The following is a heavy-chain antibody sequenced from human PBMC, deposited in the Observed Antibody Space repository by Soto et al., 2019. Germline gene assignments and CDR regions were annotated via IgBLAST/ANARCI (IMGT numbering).Heavy chain of an antibody. Sequence: QVQLVQSGAEVQKPGSSVKVSCKASGGTFTSYSITWVRQAPGQGLEWMGRIIPVLGIVNYAQKFQGRVTITADKSTTTAYMELSSLRSEYTAVYYCARDGLATTRRYFDSWGQGTLVTVSS. J-gene: IGHJ4*02. V-gene: IGHV1-69*04. CDR1: GGTFTSYS. CDR2: IIPVLGIV. CDR3: ARDGLATTRRYFDS. D-gene: IGHD1-1*01.